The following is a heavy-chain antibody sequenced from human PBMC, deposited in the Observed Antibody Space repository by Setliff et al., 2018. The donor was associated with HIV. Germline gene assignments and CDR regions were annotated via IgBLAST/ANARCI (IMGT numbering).Heavy chain of an antibody. CDR1: GFTFSSYS. CDR3: ARSFNAYYDFWSGPSDY. J-gene: IGHJ4*02. V-gene: IGHV3-21*01. D-gene: IGHD3-3*01. CDR2: ISSSSSYI. Sequence: PGGSLRLSCAASGFTFSSYSMNWVRQAPGKGLEWVSSISSSSSYIYYADSVKGRFTISRDNAKNSLYLQMNSLRAEDTAVYYCARSFNAYYDFWSGPSDYWGQGTLVTVSS.